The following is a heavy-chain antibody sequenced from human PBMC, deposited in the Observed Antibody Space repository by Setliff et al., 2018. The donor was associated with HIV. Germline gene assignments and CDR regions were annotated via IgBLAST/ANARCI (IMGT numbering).Heavy chain of an antibody. J-gene: IGHJ3*02. D-gene: IGHD6-13*01. Sequence: SETLSLTCTVSGGSIISGSNYWSWIRQPAGKGLEWIGRIYTSGSTNYNPSLKSRVTMSVDTSKNQFSLNLNSVTAADTAEYYCVRGPHTSSWYGGYAFDIWGQGTMVTVSS. CDR3: VRGPHTSSWYGGYAFDI. CDR1: GGSIISGSNY. CDR2: IYTSGST. V-gene: IGHV4-61*02.